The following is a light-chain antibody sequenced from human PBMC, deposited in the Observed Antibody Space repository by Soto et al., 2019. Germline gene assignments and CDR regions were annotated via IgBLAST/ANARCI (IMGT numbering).Light chain of an antibody. CDR2: DAS. J-gene: IGKJ2*01. Sequence: EIVLTQSPGTLSLSPGERATLSCRASQSVSSCYLDWYQQKPVQAPRLLIYDASSRATGFPDRFSGSGSGTEFTLTISRLEPEDFAVYYCHPYSSSPHTFGKETKLEIK. V-gene: IGKV3-20*01. CDR3: HPYSSSPHT. CDR1: QSVSSCY.